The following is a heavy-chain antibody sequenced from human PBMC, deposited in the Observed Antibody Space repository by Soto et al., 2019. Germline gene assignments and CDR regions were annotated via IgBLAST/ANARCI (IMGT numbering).Heavy chain of an antibody. CDR2: ISYDGSNK. D-gene: IGHD3-22*01. J-gene: IGHJ5*02. CDR1: GFTFCSYA. Sequence: QPGGSLRLSCAASGFTFCSYAMHWVRQAPGKGLEWVAVISYDGSNKYYADSVKGRFTISRDNSKNTLYLQMNSLRAEDTAVYYCASSPASYYYDSSGYYDWFDPWGQGTLVTV. CDR3: ASSPASYYYDSSGYYDWFDP. V-gene: IGHV3-30-3*01.